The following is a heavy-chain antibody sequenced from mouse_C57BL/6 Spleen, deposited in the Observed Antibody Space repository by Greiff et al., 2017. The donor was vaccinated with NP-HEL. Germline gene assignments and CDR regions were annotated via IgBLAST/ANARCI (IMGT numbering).Heavy chain of an antibody. CDR3: ARGYYGSSYAMDY. D-gene: IGHD1-1*01. Sequence: LVESGAELAKPGASVKLSCKASGYTFTSYWMHWVKQRPGQGLEWIGYINPSSGYTKYNQKFKDKATLTADKSSSTAYMQLSSLTYEDSAVYYCARGYYGSSYAMDYWGQGTSVTVSS. CDR1: GYTFTSYW. J-gene: IGHJ4*01. V-gene: IGHV1-7*01. CDR2: INPSSGYT.